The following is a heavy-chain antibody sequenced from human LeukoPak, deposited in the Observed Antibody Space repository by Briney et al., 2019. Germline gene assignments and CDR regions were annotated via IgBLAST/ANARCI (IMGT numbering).Heavy chain of an antibody. D-gene: IGHD3-16*01. V-gene: IGHV3-33*01. Sequence: GGSLRLSCAASGFTFSSYGMHWVRQAPGKGLEWVAVIWYDGSNKYYADSVKGRFTISRDNSKNTLYLQMNRLRAEDTAVYYCARDNLPYDYVWGSPPFAFDIWGQGTMVTVSS. J-gene: IGHJ3*02. CDR1: GFTFSSYG. CDR3: ARDNLPYDYVWGSPPFAFDI. CDR2: IWYDGSNK.